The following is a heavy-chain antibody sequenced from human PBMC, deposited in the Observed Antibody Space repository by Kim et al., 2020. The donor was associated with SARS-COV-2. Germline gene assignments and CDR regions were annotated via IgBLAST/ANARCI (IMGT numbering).Heavy chain of an antibody. D-gene: IGHD6-13*01. J-gene: IGHJ4*02. CDR1: GGSFSGYY. Sequence: SETLSLTCAVYGGSFSGYYWSWIRQPPGKGLEWIGEINHSGSTNYNPSLKSRVTISVDTSKNQFSLKLSSVTAADTAVYYCARGAGGAAVFWRRKYYFDYWGQGTLVTVSS. CDR2: INHSGST. CDR3: ARGAGGAAVFWRRKYYFDY. V-gene: IGHV4-34*01.